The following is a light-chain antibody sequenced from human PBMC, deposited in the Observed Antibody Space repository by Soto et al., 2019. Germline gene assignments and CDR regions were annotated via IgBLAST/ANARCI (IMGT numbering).Light chain of an antibody. Sequence: EIVLTQSPGTLSLSPGERATLSCRASQSISSSYLAWYQQKPGQAPRLLIYGASKRATGIPDRFSGSGSGTDLTLTISRLESEDLAVYYCQQYGSAPAWTFGRGTKVEIK. J-gene: IGKJ1*01. CDR3: QQYGSAPAWT. CDR2: GAS. V-gene: IGKV3-20*01. CDR1: QSISSSY.